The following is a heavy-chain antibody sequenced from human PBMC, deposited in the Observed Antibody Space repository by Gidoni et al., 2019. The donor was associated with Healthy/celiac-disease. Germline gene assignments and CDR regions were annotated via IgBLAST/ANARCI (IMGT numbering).Heavy chain of an antibody. CDR2: ISSSSSYT. CDR1: GFTFRDSY. Sequence: QGQLGESGGGWVKPGGSRRLSCAAAGFTFRDSYMSWIRQAPGKGLGWVSYISSSSSYTNYADSVKGRFTISRDNAKNSLYLQMNSLRAEDTAVYYCARDIADTVTTEHAIDYWGQGTLVTVSS. V-gene: IGHV3-11*06. CDR3: ARDIADTVTTEHAIDY. D-gene: IGHD4-17*01. J-gene: IGHJ4*02.